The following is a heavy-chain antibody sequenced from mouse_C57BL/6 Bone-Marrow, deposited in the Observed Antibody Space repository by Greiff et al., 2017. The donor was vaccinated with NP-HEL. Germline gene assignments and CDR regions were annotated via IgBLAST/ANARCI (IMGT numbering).Heavy chain of an antibody. J-gene: IGHJ2*01. V-gene: IGHV1-53*01. CDR1: GYTFTSYW. CDR2: INPSNGGT. Sequence: VQLQQPGPELVKPGASVKLSCKASGYTFTSYWMYWVKQRPGQGLEWIGNINPSNGGTTYNEKFKSMATLTVDKSSSTSYMPLSSLTSEDSAVYYCARNDYGEVYFDYWGQGTTLTVSS. D-gene: IGHD2-4*01. CDR3: ARNDYGEVYFDY.